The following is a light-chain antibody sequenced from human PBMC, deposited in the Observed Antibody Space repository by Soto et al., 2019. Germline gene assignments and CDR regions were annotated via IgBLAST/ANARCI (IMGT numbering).Light chain of an antibody. J-gene: IGLJ3*02. CDR2: DVS. V-gene: IGLV2-14*03. CDR1: SSDVGAYNY. Sequence: QAASVSGSPGQSITISCTGTSSDVGAYNYVSWYQQHPGKVPKLLIYDVSYRPSGVSNRFSGFKSGNTASLTISGLQAEDEGYYYCTSYTSSITLVFGGGTKLTVL. CDR3: TSYTSSITLV.